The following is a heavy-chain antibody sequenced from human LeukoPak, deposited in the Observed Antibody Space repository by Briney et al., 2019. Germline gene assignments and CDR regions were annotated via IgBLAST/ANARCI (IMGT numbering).Heavy chain of an antibody. CDR2: IYHNGNT. J-gene: IGHJ4*02. CDR1: GSSINSVYS. V-gene: IGHV4-38-2*02. CDR3: ASYKTYYDSSGNPFDY. Sequence: SETPSLTRTVFGSSINSVYSWGWIRQPPGKGLEWIGSIYHNGNTYYNSSLKSRVTISVHTSENQFSLKLSSVTAADTAVYYCASYKTYYDSSGNPFDYWGQGTLVTVSS. D-gene: IGHD3-22*01.